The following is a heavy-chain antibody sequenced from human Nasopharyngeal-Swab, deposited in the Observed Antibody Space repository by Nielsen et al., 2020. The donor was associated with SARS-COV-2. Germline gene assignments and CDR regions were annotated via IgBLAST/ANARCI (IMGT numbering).Heavy chain of an antibody. D-gene: IGHD6-19*01. CDR3: AKDDRRSQWLVDYYYGMDV. CDR2: ISGSGGST. Sequence: GESLKISCAASGFTFSSYAMSWVRQAPGKGLEWVSAISGSGGSTYYADSVKGWFTISRDNSKNTLYLQMNSLRAEGTAVYYCAKDDRRSQWLVDYYYGMDVWGQGTTVTVSS. J-gene: IGHJ6*02. CDR1: GFTFSSYA. V-gene: IGHV3-23*01.